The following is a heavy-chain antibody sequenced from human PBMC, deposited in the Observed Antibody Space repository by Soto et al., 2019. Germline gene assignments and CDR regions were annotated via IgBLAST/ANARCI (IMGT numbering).Heavy chain of an antibody. CDR2: IYYSGST. V-gene: IGHV4-59*01. J-gene: IGHJ5*02. D-gene: IGHD5-18*01. Sequence: PSETLSLTCTVSGGSISSYYWSWIRQPPGKGLEWIGYIYYSGSTNYNPSLKSRVTISVDTSKNQFSLKLSSVTAADTAVYYCGRDHTDWFDPWGQGTLVTVSS. CDR3: GRDHTDWFDP. CDR1: GGSISSYY.